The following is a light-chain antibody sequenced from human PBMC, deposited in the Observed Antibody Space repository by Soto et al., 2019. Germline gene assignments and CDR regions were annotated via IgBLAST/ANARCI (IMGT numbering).Light chain of an antibody. CDR3: QQYGSYPLT. J-gene: IGKJ4*01. Sequence: EIVLTQSPGTLSLSPGERATLSCRASQSVSNNYLAWYQQKPGQAPRLLIYGASSRATVIPDRFSGSWSGTDFTLTISRLEPEDFAVYYCQQYGSYPLTFGGGTKVEIK. CDR2: GAS. V-gene: IGKV3-20*01. CDR1: QSVSNNY.